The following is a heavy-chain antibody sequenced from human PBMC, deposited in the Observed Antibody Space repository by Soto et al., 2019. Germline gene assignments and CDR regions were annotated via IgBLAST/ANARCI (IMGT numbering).Heavy chain of an antibody. CDR2: IWYDGSNK. Sequence: LRLSCAASGFTFSSYGMHWVRQAPGKGLEWVAVIWYDGSNKYYADSVKGRFTISRDNSKNTLYLQMNSLRAEDTAVYYCARAGLFPGGSSSRVDYWGQGTLVTVSS. V-gene: IGHV3-33*01. D-gene: IGHD6-6*01. CDR1: GFTFSSYG. CDR3: ARAGLFPGGSSSRVDY. J-gene: IGHJ4*02.